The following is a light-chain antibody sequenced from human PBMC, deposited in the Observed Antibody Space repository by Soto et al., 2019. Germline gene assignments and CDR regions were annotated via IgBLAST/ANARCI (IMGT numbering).Light chain of an antibody. CDR2: DAS. J-gene: IGKJ1*01. Sequence: EIVLTQSPATLSLSPGERATLSCRASQSVSSYLAWYQQKPGQAPRLLIYDASNRATGIPARFSGSGSGTDFTHTISSQEPEDFAVYYCQQRSNWPWTFGQGTKVEIK. CDR3: QQRSNWPWT. CDR1: QSVSSY. V-gene: IGKV3-11*01.